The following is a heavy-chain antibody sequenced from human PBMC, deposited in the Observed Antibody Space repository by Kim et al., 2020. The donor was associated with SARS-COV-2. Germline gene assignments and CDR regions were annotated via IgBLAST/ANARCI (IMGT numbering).Heavy chain of an antibody. V-gene: IGHV1-18*01. CDR3: ARTHITMVRGVINRFDP. J-gene: IGHJ5*02. CDR1: GYTFTSYG. D-gene: IGHD3-10*01. CDR2: ISAYNGNT. Sequence: ASVKVSCKASGYTFTSYGISWVRQAPGQGLEWMGWISAYNGNTNYAQKLQGRVTMTTDTSTSTAYMELRSLRSDDTAVYYCARTHITMVRGVINRFDPWGQGTLVTVSS.